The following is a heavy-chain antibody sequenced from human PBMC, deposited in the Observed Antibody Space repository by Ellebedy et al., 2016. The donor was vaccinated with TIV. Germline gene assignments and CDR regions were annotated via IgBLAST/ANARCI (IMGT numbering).Heavy chain of an antibody. J-gene: IGHJ2*01. V-gene: IGHV3-7*01. CDR3: ARGAYLGYWYFDL. CDR2: MKQDGSEK. CDR1: GFTFTNSW. Sequence: GESLKISCAASGFTFTNSWMSWVRQAPGKGLEWLANMKQDGSEKYYVDSVKGRFTISRDNAENSLSLQMNSLRAEDTAVYYCARGAYLGYWYFDLWGRGTLVTVSS.